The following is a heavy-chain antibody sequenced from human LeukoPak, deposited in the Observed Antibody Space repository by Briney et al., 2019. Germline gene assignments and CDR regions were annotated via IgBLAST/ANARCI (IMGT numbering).Heavy chain of an antibody. D-gene: IGHD6-13*01. CDR1: GGSISSSSYY. V-gene: IGHV4-39*07. J-gene: IGHJ6*03. CDR3: ARSTGSSSWYYYYYYMDV. CDR2: TYYSGST. Sequence: PSETLSLTCTVSGGSISSSSYYWGWIRQPPGKGLEWIGSTYYSGSTYYNPSLKSRVTISVDTSKNQFSLKLSSVTAADTAVYYCARSTGSSSWYYYYYYMDVWGKGTTVTVSS.